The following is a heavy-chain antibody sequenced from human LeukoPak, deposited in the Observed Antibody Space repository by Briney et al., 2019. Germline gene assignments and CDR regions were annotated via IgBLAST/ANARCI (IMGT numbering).Heavy chain of an antibody. CDR3: SRHVTISGPYDASDI. V-gene: IGHV4-59*08. CDR1: GDSISSYY. D-gene: IGHD5-24*01. J-gene: IGHJ3*02. CDR2: IYYSGGT. Sequence: SETLSLTCTVSGDSISSYYWSWIRQPPGKGLEWIGYIYYSGGTDYNPSLKSRVTISVDTSKNQFSLKLRSVTAANTAAYYCSRHVTISGPYDASDIWGQGTMVTVSS.